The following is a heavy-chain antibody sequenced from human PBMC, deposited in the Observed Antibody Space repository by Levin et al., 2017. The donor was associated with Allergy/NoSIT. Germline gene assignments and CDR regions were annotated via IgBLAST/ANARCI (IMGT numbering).Heavy chain of an antibody. CDR2: ISGSSGTI. CDR1: GFTFSSYT. D-gene: IGHD1-26*01. Sequence: PGGSLRLSCAASGFTFSSYTMIWVRQAPGKGLECVSYISGSSGTIYFADSVKGRFTISRDNANNSLYLQMNSLRDEDTAVYYCARRRGSYFDDWGQGTLVTVSS. CDR3: ARRRGSYFDD. V-gene: IGHV3-48*02. J-gene: IGHJ4*02.